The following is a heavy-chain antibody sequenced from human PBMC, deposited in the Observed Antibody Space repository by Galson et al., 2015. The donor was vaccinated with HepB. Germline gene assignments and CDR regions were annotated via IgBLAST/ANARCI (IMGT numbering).Heavy chain of an antibody. CDR2: INTNTGNP. J-gene: IGHJ5*02. Sequence: SVKVSCKASGYTFSSYAVNWVRQAPGQGLEWMGWINTNTGNPTYAQGFIGRFDFSSDTSVSTAYLQISSLKAEDTAIYYCARQSSGWLGRVFDAWGQGTLVTVSS. CDR3: ARQSSGWLGRVFDA. V-gene: IGHV7-4-1*02. D-gene: IGHD6-19*01. CDR1: GYTFSSYA.